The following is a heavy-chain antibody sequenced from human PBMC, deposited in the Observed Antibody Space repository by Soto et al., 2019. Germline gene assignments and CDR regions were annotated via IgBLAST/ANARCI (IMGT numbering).Heavy chain of an antibody. CDR2: ISGSGGST. CDR3: AKDWLVRGVTAYYYYGMDV. D-gene: IGHD3-10*01. J-gene: IGHJ6*02. CDR1: GFTFSSYA. V-gene: IGHV3-23*01. Sequence: GGSLRLSCAASGFTFSSYAMSWVRQAPGKGLEWVSAISGSGGSTYYADSVKGRFTISRGNSKNTLYLQMNSLRAEDTAVYYCAKDWLVRGVTAYYYYGMDVWGQGTTVTVSS.